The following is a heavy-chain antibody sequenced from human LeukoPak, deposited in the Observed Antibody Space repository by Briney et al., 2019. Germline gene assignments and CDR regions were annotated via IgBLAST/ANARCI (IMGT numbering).Heavy chain of an antibody. CDR2: INGSGGST. D-gene: IGHD1-1*01. J-gene: IGHJ6*03. Sequence: GGSLRLSCAASGFTFSSYAMSWVRQAPGKGLEWVSAINGSGGSTYYADSVKGRFTISRDNSKNTLYLQMNSLRAEDTAVYYCASATPYNWDIYYYYMDVWGKGTTVTVSS. CDR3: ASATPYNWDIYYYYMDV. V-gene: IGHV3-23*01. CDR1: GFTFSSYA.